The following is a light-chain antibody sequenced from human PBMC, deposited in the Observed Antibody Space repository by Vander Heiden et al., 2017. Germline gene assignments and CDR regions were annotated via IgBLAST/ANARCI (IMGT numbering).Light chain of an antibody. Sequence: DIHMTHSPSSLSASVGDRVTITCRASQTISSYLNWYQQKPGKAPKLLIYAASSLQSGVPSRFSGSGSGTDFTLTISSLQPEDFATYYCQQSYSTPPMYTFGQGTKLEIK. CDR2: AAS. J-gene: IGKJ2*01. CDR3: QQSYSTPPMYT. CDR1: QTISSY. V-gene: IGKV1-39*01.